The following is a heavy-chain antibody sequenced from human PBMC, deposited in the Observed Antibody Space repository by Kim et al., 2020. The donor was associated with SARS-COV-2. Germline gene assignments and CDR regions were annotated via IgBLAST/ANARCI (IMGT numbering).Heavy chain of an antibody. CDR2: IGVGGDT. CDR3: VRESREGSANAGNFNL. J-gene: IGHJ2*01. D-gene: IGHD2-2*01. V-gene: IGHV3-13*01. Sequence: GGSLRLSCAASGFTFSTYDMQWVRQATGKGLEWVSAIGVGGDTYYGDPVKGRFSISRDNAKNSLYLQMNSLRDGDTAVYYCVRESREGSANAGNFNLWGR. CDR1: GFTFSTYD.